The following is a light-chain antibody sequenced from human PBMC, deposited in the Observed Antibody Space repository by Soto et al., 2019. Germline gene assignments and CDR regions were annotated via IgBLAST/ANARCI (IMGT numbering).Light chain of an antibody. Sequence: EIVMTQSPATLSVSPGDRATLSCRASQTISSNLAWYQQKPGQAPRLLIYGASTRATSIPARFSGSGSGTEFTLTISSLQSEDFALYYCQQCNNWPWTFGQGTKVEIK. V-gene: IGKV3-15*01. CDR3: QQCNNWPWT. CDR1: QTISSN. J-gene: IGKJ1*01. CDR2: GAS.